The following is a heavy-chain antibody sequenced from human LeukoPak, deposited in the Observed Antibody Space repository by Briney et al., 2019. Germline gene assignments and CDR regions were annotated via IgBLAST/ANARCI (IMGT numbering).Heavy chain of an antibody. D-gene: IGHD5-18*01. CDR3: ARGYNYGSGRVYYYSYMDV. CDR2: IYYSGST. CDR1: AGSISSSSYY. J-gene: IGHJ6*03. V-gene: IGHV4-39*01. Sequence: SSETLSLTCTVSAGSISSSSYYWGWIRQPPGKGLEWIGRIYYSGSTYYSPSLKSRFTISVDTSKNQFSLKLSSVTAADTAVYYCARGYNYGSGRVYYYSYMDVWGKGTTVTVSS.